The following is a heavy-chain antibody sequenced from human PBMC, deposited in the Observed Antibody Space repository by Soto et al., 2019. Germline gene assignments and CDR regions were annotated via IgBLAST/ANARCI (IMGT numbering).Heavy chain of an antibody. V-gene: IGHV3-7*01. CDR1: GFTFSSYW. Sequence: GGSLRLSCAASGFTFSSYWMSWVRQAPGKGLEWVANIKQDGSEQYYVDSVKGRFTISRDNAKNSLYLQLNSLRAEDTAVYYCATPNLHSSWYEWGQGTLVTVSS. J-gene: IGHJ4*02. CDR3: ATPNLHSSWYE. D-gene: IGHD6-13*01. CDR2: IKQDGSEQ.